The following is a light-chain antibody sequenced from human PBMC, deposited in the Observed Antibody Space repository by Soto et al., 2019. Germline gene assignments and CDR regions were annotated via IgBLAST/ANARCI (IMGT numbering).Light chain of an antibody. J-gene: IGKJ1*01. CDR2: AAS. CDR3: QKYDSARWT. Sequence: DIQMTQSPSSLSASVGDRVTITCRASQGITNYLAWYQQKPGKVPRLLIYAASSLQSGVPSRFSGSGSGTDFTLTISSLQPEDVATYYCQKYDSARWTCGQGTKVEIK. CDR1: QGITNY. V-gene: IGKV1-27*01.